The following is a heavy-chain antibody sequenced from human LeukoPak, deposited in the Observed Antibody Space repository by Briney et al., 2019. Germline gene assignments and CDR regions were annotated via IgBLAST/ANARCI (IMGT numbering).Heavy chain of an antibody. V-gene: IGHV3-74*01. D-gene: IGHD6-13*01. Sequence: GWSLRLSYAASGFTFSSYWMHWVRQAPAKGLGWVSRINTDGSSTGYADSVKGRFTISRDNAKNTLYLQMNSLRAEDTAVYYCARESGAAAPGYWGQGTLVTVSS. CDR3: ARESGAAAPGY. CDR2: INTDGSST. CDR1: GFTFSSYW. J-gene: IGHJ4*02.